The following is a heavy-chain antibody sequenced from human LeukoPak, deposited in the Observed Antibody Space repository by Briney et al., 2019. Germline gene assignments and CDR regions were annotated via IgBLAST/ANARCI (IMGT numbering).Heavy chain of an antibody. CDR1: GFNFSDSR. CDR2: INRDATEK. CDR3: VRGDWYFES. V-gene: IGHV3-7*04. D-gene: IGHD2-21*01. Sequence: GGSLRLSCATSGFNFSDSRMTWVRQAPGKGLQWVANINRDATEKHFLDSIEGRFTISRDNRKKSLYLQMNSLRPQDTAVYFCVRGDWYFESWGQGTLVTVSS. J-gene: IGHJ4*02.